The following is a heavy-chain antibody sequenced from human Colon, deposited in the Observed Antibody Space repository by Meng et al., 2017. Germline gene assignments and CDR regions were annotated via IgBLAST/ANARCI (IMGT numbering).Heavy chain of an antibody. CDR3: ARDSGYDKNWFDP. Sequence: QLQESGPGLVRPSETLSLTCTVSGGSVISNSYYWSWTRQPPGKGLEWIGFIYYSGSTNYNPSLKSRVTISVDTSKNQFSLKVSSVTAADTAVYYCARDSGYDKNWFDPWGQGTLVTVSS. CDR2: IYYSGST. D-gene: IGHD5-12*01. V-gene: IGHV4-61*01. J-gene: IGHJ5*02. CDR1: GGSVISNSYY.